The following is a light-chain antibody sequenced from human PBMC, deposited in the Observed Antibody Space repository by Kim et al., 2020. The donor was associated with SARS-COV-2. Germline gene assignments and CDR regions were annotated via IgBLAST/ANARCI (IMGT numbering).Light chain of an antibody. CDR2: YDG. V-gene: IGLV3-21*01. Sequence: PGKKTGSTCGGKNKGGKIVAWYQQKPGQAPLLVIYYDGSRPSARPEQFSASYTGDTATLPTSRVEAAVEDDYYCRVWESSSDRVVFGGGTKLTVL. CDR1: NKGGKI. CDR3: RVWESSSDRVV. J-gene: IGLJ2*01.